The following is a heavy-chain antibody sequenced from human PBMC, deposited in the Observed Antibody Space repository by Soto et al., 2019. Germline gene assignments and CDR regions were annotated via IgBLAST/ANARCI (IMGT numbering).Heavy chain of an antibody. CDR2: IGARGFPI. Sequence: EVQLVESGGGVMQPGGSLRLSCAASGLDFGVYPMNWVRQAPGKGLEWVSYIGARGFPIYYADSVRGRFTISRDNAKNSLYLQMSSLRDEDTAVFYCARGGGSGNYYTGYFDYWGQGTLVTVSS. CDR3: ARGGGSGNYYTGYFDY. D-gene: IGHD3-10*01. CDR1: GLDFGVYP. V-gene: IGHV3-48*02. J-gene: IGHJ4*02.